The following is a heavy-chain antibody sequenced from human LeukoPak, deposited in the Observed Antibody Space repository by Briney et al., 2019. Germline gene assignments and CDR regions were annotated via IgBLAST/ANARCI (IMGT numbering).Heavy chain of an antibody. CDR1: GFTFSSYW. Sequence: GGSLRLSCAASGFTFSSYWMSWVRQAPGKGLEWVANIKQDGSEKYYVDSVKGRFTISRDNAKNSLYLQMNSPRAEDTAVYYCARDLPILTGYRPSGWFDPWGQGTLVTVSS. V-gene: IGHV3-7*01. CDR3: ARDLPILTGYRPSGWFDP. D-gene: IGHD3-9*01. CDR2: IKQDGSEK. J-gene: IGHJ5*02.